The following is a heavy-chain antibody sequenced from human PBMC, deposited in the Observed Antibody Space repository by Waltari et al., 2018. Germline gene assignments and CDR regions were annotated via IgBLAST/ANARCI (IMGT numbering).Heavy chain of an antibody. CDR2: IYYSGRT. CDR1: GGSISSSSYY. CDR3: AGEIAVAGIFDY. V-gene: IGHV4-39*07. Sequence: QLQLQESGPGLVKPSETLSLTCTVSGGSISSSSYYWGWIRQPPGKGLEWIGSIYYSGRTYYHPSLKSRVTISVDTSKNQFSLKLSSVTAADTAVYYCAGEIAVAGIFDYWGQGTLVTVSS. J-gene: IGHJ4*02. D-gene: IGHD6-19*01.